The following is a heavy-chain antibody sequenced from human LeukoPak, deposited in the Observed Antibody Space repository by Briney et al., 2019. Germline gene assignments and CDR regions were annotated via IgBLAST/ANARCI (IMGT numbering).Heavy chain of an antibody. CDR1: GFIFNNAW. J-gene: IGHJ4*02. CDR3: TTLPDCATTSCLY. V-gene: IGHV3-15*01. D-gene: IGHD2-2*01. CDR2: IKRKADGGTT. Sequence: GGSLRLSCAASGFIFNNAWMNWVRQAPGKGLEWVGRIKRKADGGTTDYAAPVKGRFTISRDDSKNTLYLQMNSLKTEDTAVYYCTTLPDCATTSCLYWGQGTLVTVSS.